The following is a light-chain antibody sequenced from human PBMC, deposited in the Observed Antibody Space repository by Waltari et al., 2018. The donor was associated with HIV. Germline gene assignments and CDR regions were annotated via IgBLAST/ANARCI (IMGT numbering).Light chain of an antibody. CDR1: NSDVGSYTR. J-gene: IGLJ1*01. V-gene: IGLV2-18*02. Sequence: QSALTQPPSVSGSPGQSVTISCTGTNSDVGSYTRVSWYQQTPGTAPKLMIYEVTNRPSGVPDRFSGSKSGNTASLTISGLQAEDEADYYCSSYTSSATYVFGTGTKVTVI. CDR3: SSYTSSATYV. CDR2: EVT.